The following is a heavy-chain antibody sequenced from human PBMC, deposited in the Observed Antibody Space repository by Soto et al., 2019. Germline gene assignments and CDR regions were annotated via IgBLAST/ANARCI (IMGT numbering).Heavy chain of an antibody. Sequence: QVQLQESGPGLVKPSATLSLTCSVSGGSVSNASFYWPWIRQAPGPGLEYIGYIFYTGVTNYNPSLSSRVTISLDTSKNHFSLKLNSMTAADTAVYYCVRGLESSWYADLWGRGTLVTVSS. CDR3: VRGLESSWYADL. CDR2: IFYTGVT. D-gene: IGHD3-22*01. J-gene: IGHJ2*01. V-gene: IGHV4-61*03. CDR1: GGSVSNASFY.